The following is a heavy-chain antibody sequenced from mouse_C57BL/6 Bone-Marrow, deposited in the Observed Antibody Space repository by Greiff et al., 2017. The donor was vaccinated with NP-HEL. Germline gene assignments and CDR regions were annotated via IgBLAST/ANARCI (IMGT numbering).Heavy chain of an antibody. Sequence: VQLQQSGAELVRPGASVKLSCKASGYTFTDYYINWVKQRPGQGLEWIARIYPGSGNTYYNEKFKGKATLTAEKSSSTAYMQLSSLTSEDSAVYFCARERGFITTVVAPPYFDYWGQGTTLTVSS. CDR1: GYTFTDYY. CDR3: ARERGFITTVVAPPYFDY. V-gene: IGHV1-76*01. J-gene: IGHJ2*01. D-gene: IGHD1-1*01. CDR2: IYPGSGNT.